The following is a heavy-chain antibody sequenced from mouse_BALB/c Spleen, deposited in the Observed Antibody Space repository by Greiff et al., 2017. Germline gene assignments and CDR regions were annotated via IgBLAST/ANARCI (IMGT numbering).Heavy chain of an antibody. V-gene: IGHV5-6*01. CDR3: ARHENRGSPFDY. Sequence: EVKLVESGGDLVKPGGSLKLSCAASGFTFSSYGMSWVRQTPDKRLEWVATISSGGSYTYYPDSVKGRFTISRDNAKNTLYLQMSSLKSEDTAMYYCARHENRGSPFDYWGQGTTLTVSS. D-gene: IGHD5-2*01. CDR2: ISSGGSYT. CDR1: GFTFSSYG. J-gene: IGHJ2*01.